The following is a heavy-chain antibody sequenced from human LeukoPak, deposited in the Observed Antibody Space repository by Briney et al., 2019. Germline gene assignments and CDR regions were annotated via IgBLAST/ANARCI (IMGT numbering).Heavy chain of an antibody. J-gene: IGHJ4*02. D-gene: IGHD2-21*02. CDR1: GASIASHSW. V-gene: IGHV4/OR15-8*01. CDR3: ARAPAYCGGDCYLYYFDY. Sequence: SETLSLTCAVSGASIASHSWWSWVRQPPGKGLEWIGEVYHSGGANYKPSLKSRVTISVDTSKNQFSLKLSSVTAADTAVYYCARAPAYCGGDCYLYYFDYWGQGTLVTVSS. CDR2: VYHSGGA.